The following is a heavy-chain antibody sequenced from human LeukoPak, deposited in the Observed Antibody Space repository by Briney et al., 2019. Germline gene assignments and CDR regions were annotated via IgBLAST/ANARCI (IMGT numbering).Heavy chain of an antibody. CDR1: GGFFSAYY. D-gene: IGHD4-11*01. Sequence: SETLSLTCAVYGGFFSAYYWSWIRQPPGKGLEWIGEINHSGSTNYDPSLKSRVTISVDTSKNQFSLKLSSVTAADTAVYYCARTTVTTDDAFDIWGQGTMVTX. V-gene: IGHV4-34*01. CDR2: INHSGST. J-gene: IGHJ3*02. CDR3: ARTTVTTDDAFDI.